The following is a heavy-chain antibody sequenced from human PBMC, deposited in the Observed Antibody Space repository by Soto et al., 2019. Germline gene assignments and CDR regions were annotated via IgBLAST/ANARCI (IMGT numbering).Heavy chain of an antibody. CDR1: GFTLSDYY. Sequence: PGGSLRRSCAGSGFTLSDYYINWVRQAPGKGLEWVGRSRDKGQVYSTAYAASVKGRFTTSSDESNNSVYLQMNSLNTEDTDVYYCVRATYFSDSSGYTRCFDYLGQGTLVTVFS. CDR2: SRDKGQVYST. CDR3: VRATYFSDSSGYTRCFDY. D-gene: IGHD3-22*01. J-gene: IGHJ4*02. V-gene: IGHV3-72*01.